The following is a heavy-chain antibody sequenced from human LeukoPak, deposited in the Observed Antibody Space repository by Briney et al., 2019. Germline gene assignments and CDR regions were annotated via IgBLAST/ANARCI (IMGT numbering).Heavy chain of an antibody. J-gene: IGHJ5*02. V-gene: IGHV1-69*05. CDR3: ASSLAAAGTSLYNWFDP. D-gene: IGHD6-13*01. CDR1: GGTFSSYA. CDR2: IIPIFGTA. Sequence: ASVKVSCKASGGTFSSYAISWVRQAPGQGLEWRGGIIPIFGTANYAQKFQGRVTITTDESTSTAYMELSSLRSEDTAVYYCASSLAAAGTSLYNWFDPWGQGTLVTVSS.